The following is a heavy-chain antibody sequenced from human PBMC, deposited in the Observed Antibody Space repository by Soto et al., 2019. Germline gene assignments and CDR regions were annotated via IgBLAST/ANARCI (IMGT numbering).Heavy chain of an antibody. D-gene: IGHD2-21*02. CDR3: AKDELLGGGDCCAFDY. CDR1: GFTFSSYD. J-gene: IGHJ4*02. Sequence: EVQLLESGGGLVQPGGALRPSCAATGFTFSSYDMSWVRRAPGKGLEWVSGISGSGYITYYADSVKGRFTISRDNSKNTLYLQMNSLRAEDTAAYYCAKDELLGGGDCCAFDYWGQGSLVTVSS. CDR2: ISGSGYIT. V-gene: IGHV3-23*01.